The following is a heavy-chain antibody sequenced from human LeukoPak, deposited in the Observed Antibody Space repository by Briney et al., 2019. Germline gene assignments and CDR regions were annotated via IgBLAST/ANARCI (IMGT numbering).Heavy chain of an antibody. CDR3: ARHYTSGTYPLDY. CDR2: ISYSGST. D-gene: IGHD3-10*01. CDR1: GVSISSYS. J-gene: IGHJ4*02. Sequence: SETLSLTCTLCGVSISSYSWSWIRQSPGKGPDWIGYISYSGSTNYNPSLKSRVTMSRDTSKNQFSLNLSSVTAADTAVYYCARHYTSGTYPLDYWGQGTLVTVSS. V-gene: IGHV4-59*08.